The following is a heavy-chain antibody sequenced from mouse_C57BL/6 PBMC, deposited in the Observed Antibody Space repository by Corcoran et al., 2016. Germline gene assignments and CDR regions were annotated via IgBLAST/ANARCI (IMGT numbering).Heavy chain of an antibody. CDR1: GYTFTDYY. V-gene: IGHV1-19*01. D-gene: IGHD1-1*01. J-gene: IGHJ1*03. CDR3: AREGLGSSYFYFDA. Sequence: EVQLQQSGPVLVKPGASVKMSCKASGYTFTDYYMNWVKQSHGKSLEWIGVINPYNGGTSYNQKFKGKATLTVDKSSSTAYMELNSLTSEDSAVYYCAREGLGSSYFYFDAWGTGTTVTVSS. CDR2: INPYNGGT.